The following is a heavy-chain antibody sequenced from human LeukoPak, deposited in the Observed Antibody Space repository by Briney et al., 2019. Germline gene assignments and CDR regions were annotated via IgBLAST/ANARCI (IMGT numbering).Heavy chain of an antibody. D-gene: IGHD1-1*01. V-gene: IGHV3-7*03. J-gene: IGHJ5*02. Sequence: GGSLRLSCEASGFTFNNYWMSWVRQAPGKGLEWVANIRYDGSEKYYVDSVKGRFTVSRDNAKNSLYLQMNSLRAEDTALYYCARGIDDGDNWFDPWGQGTLVTVSS. CDR3: ARGIDDGDNWFDP. CDR2: IRYDGSEK. CDR1: GFTFNNYW.